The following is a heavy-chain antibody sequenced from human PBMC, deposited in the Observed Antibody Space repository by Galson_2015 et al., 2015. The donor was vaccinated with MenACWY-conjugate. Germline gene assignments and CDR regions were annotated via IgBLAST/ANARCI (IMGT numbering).Heavy chain of an antibody. CDR2: ISATSATI. J-gene: IGHJ5*01. D-gene: IGHD3-16*01. V-gene: IGHV3-21*01. CDR3: ARTWGILTGGERENGWGVCTPRTDGDN. Sequence: SLRLSCAASGFTFSSFSMNWVRQAPGKGLEWVSSISATSATIYYADSVKGRFTISRDNAKNSLYLQMNSLRAEDTAVYYCARTWGILTGGERENGWGVCTPRTDGDN. CDR1: GFTFSSFS.